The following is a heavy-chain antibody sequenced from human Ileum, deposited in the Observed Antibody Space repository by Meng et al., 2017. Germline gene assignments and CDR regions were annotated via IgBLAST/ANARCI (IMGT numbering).Heavy chain of an antibody. Sequence: KVSCKGSGYSFNKYWIGWVRQMPGKGLEWMGIIYPDESDIRYSPSFQGQVTISVDRSSGTAYLQWSSLKASDTAMYYCARHGLWGCSDRCYTSFFYYGMDVWGQGTTVTVSS. V-gene: IGHV5-51*01. J-gene: IGHJ6*01. CDR2: IYPDESDI. D-gene: IGHD2-15*01. CDR1: GYSFNKYW. CDR3: ARHGLWGCSDRCYTSFFYYGMDV.